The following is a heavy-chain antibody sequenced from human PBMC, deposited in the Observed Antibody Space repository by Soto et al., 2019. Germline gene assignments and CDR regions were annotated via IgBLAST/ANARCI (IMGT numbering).Heavy chain of an antibody. V-gene: IGHV1-24*01. D-gene: IGHD5-18*01. CDR3: ATRGGAWNTAMFTALQ. J-gene: IGHJ4*02. Sequence: ASVKVSCKVSGYTLTELSMHWVRQAPGKGLEWMGGFDPEDGETIYAQKFQGRVTMTEDTSTDTAYMELSSLRSEDTAVYYCATRGGAWNTAMFTALQWGQGTLVTVSS. CDR2: FDPEDGET. CDR1: GYTLTELS.